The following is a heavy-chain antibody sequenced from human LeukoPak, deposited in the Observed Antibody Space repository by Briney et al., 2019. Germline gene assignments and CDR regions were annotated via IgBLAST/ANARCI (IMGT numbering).Heavy chain of an antibody. Sequence: GGSLTLSCAASGFTFSRYWMTWVRQAPGKGLEWVGSINEDGSGKHYVDSVKGRFTISRDNAQKSVYLEMNSRRAEDTAVHYCARAVTTTEGYWGQGTLVTVSS. CDR2: INEDGSGK. J-gene: IGHJ4*02. V-gene: IGHV3-7*03. CDR1: GFTFSRYW. D-gene: IGHD4-17*01. CDR3: ARAVTTTEGY.